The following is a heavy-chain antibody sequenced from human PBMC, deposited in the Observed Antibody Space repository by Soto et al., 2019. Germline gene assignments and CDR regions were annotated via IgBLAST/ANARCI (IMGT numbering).Heavy chain of an antibody. CDR3: ARVQWELLIRACDI. Sequence: GASSKVSCKYCGYTFTSYGIICVQPAPGQGLEWMGWISAYNGNTNYAQKLQGRVTMTTDTSTSTAYMELRSLRSDDTAVYYCARVQWELLIRACDIWGQGTMVTVSS. CDR2: ISAYNGNT. CDR1: GYTFTSYG. J-gene: IGHJ3*02. D-gene: IGHD1-26*01. V-gene: IGHV1-18*01.